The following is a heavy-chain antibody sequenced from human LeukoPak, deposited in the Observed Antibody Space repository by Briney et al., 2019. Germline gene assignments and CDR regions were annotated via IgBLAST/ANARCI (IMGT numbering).Heavy chain of an antibody. CDR1: GGSISSYY. Sequence: SETLSLTCTVSGGSISSYYWSWIRQPPGKGLGWIGYIYYSGSTNYNPSLKSRVTISVDTSKNQFSLKLSSVTAADTAVYYCARDKGTIFGVVTKLAGFDLWGRGTLVTVSS. CDR3: ARDKGTIFGVVTKLAGFDL. J-gene: IGHJ2*01. CDR2: IYYSGST. D-gene: IGHD3-3*01. V-gene: IGHV4-59*01.